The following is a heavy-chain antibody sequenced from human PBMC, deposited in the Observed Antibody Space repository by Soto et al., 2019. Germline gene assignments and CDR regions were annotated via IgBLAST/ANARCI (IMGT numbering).Heavy chain of an antibody. CDR2: NYYSGST. CDR1: GGSISSGGYY. CDR3: ARSRSINYYYYMDV. J-gene: IGHJ6*03. D-gene: IGHD3-10*01. Sequence: QVQLQESGPGLVKPSQTLSLTCTVSGGSISSGGYYWSWIRQHPGKGLERIGYNYYSGSTYYNPSLKSRVTISVDTSKNQFSLKLSSVTAADTAVYYCARSRSINYYYYMDVWGKGTTVTVSS. V-gene: IGHV4-31*03.